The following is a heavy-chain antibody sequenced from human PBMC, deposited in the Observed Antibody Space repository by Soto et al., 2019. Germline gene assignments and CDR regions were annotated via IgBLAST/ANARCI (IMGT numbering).Heavy chain of an antibody. J-gene: IGHJ6*02. V-gene: IGHV5-51*01. CDR1: GYSFTNYW. D-gene: IGHD2-2*01. Sequence: GESLKISCKGSGYSFTNYWIGWVRQMPGKGLEWMGIIFPGDSDTKYSPSFQGQVTISADKSISTAYLQWSSLKASDTAIYYCATHVWVGIVVVPTSYYHYYGIDVWGQGTMVTVSS. CDR2: IFPGDSDT. CDR3: ATHVWVGIVVVPTSYYHYYGIDV.